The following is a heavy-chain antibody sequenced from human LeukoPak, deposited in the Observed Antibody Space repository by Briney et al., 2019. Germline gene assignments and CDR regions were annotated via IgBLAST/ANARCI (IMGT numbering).Heavy chain of an antibody. CDR2: ISYDGSNK. Sequence: GGSLRLSCSASGFTFSSYGMHWVRQAPGKGLEWVAVISYDGSNKYYADSVKGRFTISRDNSKNTVSLQMNSLRAEDTAVYYCARHSGGDSYGYYFDYWGQGTLVTVSS. CDR3: ARHSGGDSYGYYFDY. J-gene: IGHJ4*02. D-gene: IGHD2-21*01. CDR1: GFTFSSYG. V-gene: IGHV3-30*03.